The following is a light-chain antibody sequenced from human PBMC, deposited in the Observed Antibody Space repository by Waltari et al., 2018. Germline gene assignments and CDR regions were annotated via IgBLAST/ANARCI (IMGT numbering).Light chain of an antibody. V-gene: IGKV2-28*01. CDR3: MQALQTPAT. J-gene: IGKJ1*01. CDR2: LCS. Sequence: DIVMTQSPLSLPVTPGEPASISCRSSQSLLHSNGFNYLDWYLQKPGQSPQLLIYLCSNRAPGVPDRFSGSGSGTDFTLKISRVEAEDVGVYYCMQALQTPATFGQGTKVEIK. CDR1: QSLLHSNGFNY.